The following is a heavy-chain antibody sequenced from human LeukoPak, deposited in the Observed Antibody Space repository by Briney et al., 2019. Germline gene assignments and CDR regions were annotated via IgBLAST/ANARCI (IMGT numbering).Heavy chain of an antibody. J-gene: IGHJ4*02. CDR2: IYYSGGT. D-gene: IGHD3-10*01. Sequence: PSETLSLTCTVSGGSISSSSYYWGWIRQPPGKGLEWIGSIYYSGGTYYNPSLKSRVTISVDTSKNQFSLKLSSVTAADTAVYYCARKYYGSGSYYKDINFDYWGQGTLVTVSS. CDR1: GGSISSSSYY. CDR3: ARKYYGSGSYYKDINFDY. V-gene: IGHV4-39*01.